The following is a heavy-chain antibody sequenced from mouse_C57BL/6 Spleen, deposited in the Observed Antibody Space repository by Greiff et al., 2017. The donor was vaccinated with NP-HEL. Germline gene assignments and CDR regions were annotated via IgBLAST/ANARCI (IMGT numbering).Heavy chain of an antibody. CDR2: IYPSDSET. D-gene: IGHD1-1*01. CDR3: ARSTTVVDHWYFDV. CDR1: GYTFTSYW. J-gene: IGHJ1*03. Sequence: VQLQQPGAELVRPGSSVKLSCKASGYTFTSYWMDWVKQRPGQGLEWIGNIYPSDSETHYNQKFKDKATLTVDKSSSTAYMQLSSLTSEDSAVYYCARSTTVVDHWYFDVWGTGTTVTVSS. V-gene: IGHV1-61*01.